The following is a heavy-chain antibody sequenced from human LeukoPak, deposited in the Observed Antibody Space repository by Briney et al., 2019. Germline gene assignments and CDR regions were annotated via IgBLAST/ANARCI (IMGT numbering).Heavy chain of an antibody. CDR2: ISGSGGRT. Sequence: GGSLRLSCAASGITVSSYAMTCVRQAPGKGLEWVSCISGSGGRTLYADSVKGRFTISRDNFKNTLYLQMNSLRAEDTAVYHCAKDPNGDYIGAFDMWGQGTMVTVSS. CDR3: AKDPNGDYIGAFDM. J-gene: IGHJ3*02. V-gene: IGHV3-23*01. CDR1: GITVSSYA. D-gene: IGHD2-8*01.